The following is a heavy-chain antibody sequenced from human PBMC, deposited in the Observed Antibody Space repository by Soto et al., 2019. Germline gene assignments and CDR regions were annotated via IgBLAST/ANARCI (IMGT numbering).Heavy chain of an antibody. CDR1: GYTFSTYG. CDR2: ISAYNHYT. Sequence: QVDLVQSGPEVRKPGASVNVSCKASGYTFSTYGISWVRQAPGQGLEWMGWISAYNHYTNYAQKFQGRVTMTTDTSTNTAYMDLRSLRFGDTAMYFCARVGPSTEVPYPFEYWGQGALVTVSS. CDR3: ARVGPSTEVPYPFEY. J-gene: IGHJ4*02. D-gene: IGHD2-2*01. V-gene: IGHV1-18*01.